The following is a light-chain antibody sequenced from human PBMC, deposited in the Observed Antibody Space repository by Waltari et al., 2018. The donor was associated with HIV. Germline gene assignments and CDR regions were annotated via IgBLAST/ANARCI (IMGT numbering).Light chain of an antibody. CDR3: QSYDSSNQGV. CDR1: SGSLASNY. CDR2: EDN. V-gene: IGLV6-57*01. Sequence: NFMLTQPHSVSASPGKTVTISCTRTSGSLASNYVQWYQQRPGSSPTTVIYEDNQRPSGVPDRFSGSIDSSSNSASLTISGLKTEDEADYYCQSYDSSNQGVFGGGTKLTVL. J-gene: IGLJ3*02.